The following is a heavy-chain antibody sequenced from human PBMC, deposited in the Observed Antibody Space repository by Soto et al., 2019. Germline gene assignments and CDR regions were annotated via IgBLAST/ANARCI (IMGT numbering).Heavy chain of an antibody. CDR3: TKDKDRGGDNYPPFDH. CDR2: ISGSGDAT. J-gene: IGHJ4*02. Sequence: EVQLLESGGGLVQPGGSLRLSCAASGLIFSDYAMSWVRQAPGQGLEWVASISGSGDATYYPDSVKGRFTISRDNFKNTVHLQMNSLRAEDTAICFCTKDKDRGGDNYPPFDHWGQGTLATVSS. D-gene: IGHD4-17*01. V-gene: IGHV3-23*01. CDR1: GLIFSDYA.